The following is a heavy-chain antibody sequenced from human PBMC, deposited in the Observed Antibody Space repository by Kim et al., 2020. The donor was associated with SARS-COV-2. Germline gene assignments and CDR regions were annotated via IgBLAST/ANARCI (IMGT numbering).Heavy chain of an antibody. CDR3: VPRPSYGMDV. CDR1: GFTFSSSW. Sequence: GGSLRLSCAASGFTFSSSWMHWVRQAPGKGLVWVSRIDTDGSITSYADSVKGRFIISRDNAKNTLYLQMNSLRVDDTAVYYCVPRPSYGMDVWGQGTTVTVS. V-gene: IGHV3-74*01. CDR2: IDTDGSIT. D-gene: IGHD6-6*01. J-gene: IGHJ6*02.